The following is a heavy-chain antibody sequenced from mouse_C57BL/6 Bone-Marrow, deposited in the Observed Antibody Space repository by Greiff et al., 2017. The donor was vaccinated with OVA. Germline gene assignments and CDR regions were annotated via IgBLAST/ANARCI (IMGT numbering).Heavy chain of an antibody. D-gene: IGHD2-1*01. Sequence: EVHLVESGEGLVKPGGSLKLSCAASGFTFSSYAMSWVRQTPEKRLEWVAYISSGGDYIYYADTVKGRFTISRDNARNTLYLQMSSLKSEDTAMYYCTEIYYGNYGFAYWGQGTLVTVSA. CDR2: ISSGGDYI. CDR3: TEIYYGNYGFAY. CDR1: GFTFSSYA. V-gene: IGHV5-9-1*02. J-gene: IGHJ3*01.